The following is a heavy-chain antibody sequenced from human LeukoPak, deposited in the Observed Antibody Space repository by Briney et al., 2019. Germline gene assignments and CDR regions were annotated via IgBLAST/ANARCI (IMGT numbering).Heavy chain of an antibody. CDR3: ARLPYYDFWSGFSSLDY. CDR2: INPNSGGT. CDR1: GYTFTSYA. V-gene: IGHV1-2*02. Sequence: ASVKVSCKASGYTFTSYAMHWVRQAPGQGLEWMGWINPNSGGTNYAQKFQGRVTMTRDTSISTAYMELSRLRSDDTAVYYCARLPYYDFWSGFSSLDYWGQGTLVTVSS. J-gene: IGHJ4*02. D-gene: IGHD3-3*01.